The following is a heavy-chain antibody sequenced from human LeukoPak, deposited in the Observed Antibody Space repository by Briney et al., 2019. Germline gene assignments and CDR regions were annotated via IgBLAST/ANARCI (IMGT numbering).Heavy chain of an antibody. CDR1: GYTYTSYD. Sequence: GASVKVSCKASGYTYTSYDINWVRQATGQGLEWMGWMNPNSGNTGYAQKFQGRVTMTRNTSISTAYMELSSLRSEDTAVYYCARGYQWLVYYYYGMDVWGQGTTVTVSS. CDR2: MNPNSGNT. CDR3: ARGYQWLVYYYYGMDV. V-gene: IGHV1-8*01. D-gene: IGHD6-19*01. J-gene: IGHJ6*02.